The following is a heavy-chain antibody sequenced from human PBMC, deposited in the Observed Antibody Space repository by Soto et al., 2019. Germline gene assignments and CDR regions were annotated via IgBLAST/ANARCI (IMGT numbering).Heavy chain of an antibody. CDR3: ARGGTGAYSSGRYDY. J-gene: IGHJ4*02. CDR2: ISGYNGNT. D-gene: IGHD3-22*01. V-gene: IGHV1-18*04. Sequence: VASVKVSCKASGFTFTMYGFSWVRQAPGQGLEWMGWISGYNGNTNYAEKFQGRVTVTTDTSTRTAYMELRSLRSDDTAVYYCARGGTGAYSSGRYDYWGQGTLVTVSS. CDR1: GFTFTMYG.